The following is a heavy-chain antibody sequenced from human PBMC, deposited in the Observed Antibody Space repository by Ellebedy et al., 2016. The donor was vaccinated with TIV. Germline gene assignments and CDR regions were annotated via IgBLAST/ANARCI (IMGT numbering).Heavy chain of an antibody. V-gene: IGHV3-21*05. CDR1: GFTLSRFS. CDR3: VRDHNWAFDY. Sequence: PGGSLRLSCEVSGFTLSRFSMNWVRQAPGQGLEWVSYFSSSGTFIWYADSVRGRFTISRDNAKNSLVLQMNSLRAEDTALYYCVRDHNWAFDYWGQGILVTVST. CDR2: FSSSGTFI. D-gene: IGHD1-20*01. J-gene: IGHJ4*02.